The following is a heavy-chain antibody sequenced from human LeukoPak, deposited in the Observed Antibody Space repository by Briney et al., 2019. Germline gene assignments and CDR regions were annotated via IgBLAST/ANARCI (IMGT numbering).Heavy chain of an antibody. D-gene: IGHD3-10*01. Sequence: PGGSLRLSCAASGFFFSSYGMHWVRLAPGKGLEWVALIWYDGSNKYYADSVKGRFTISRDNSKNTLSLQMNSLRAEDTAVYYCARGKWFGEPHPNWFDPWGQETLVTVSS. CDR1: GFFFSSYG. V-gene: IGHV3-33*01. J-gene: IGHJ5*02. CDR2: IWYDGSNK. CDR3: ARGKWFGEPHPNWFDP.